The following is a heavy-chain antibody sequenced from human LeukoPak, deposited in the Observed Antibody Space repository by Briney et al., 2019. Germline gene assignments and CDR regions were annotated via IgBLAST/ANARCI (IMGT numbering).Heavy chain of an antibody. J-gene: IGHJ4*02. CDR3: ARHDEGSSSWYYFDY. CDR2: IYYSGST. CDR1: VYSISSGYY. D-gene: IGHD6-13*01. V-gene: IGHV4-38-2*02. Sequence: PSETLSLTCTVSVYSISSGYYWGWIRQPPGKGLEWIGSIYYSGSTYYNPSLKSRVTISVDMSKNQFSLKLSSVTAADTAVYYCARHDEGSSSWYYFDYWGQGTLVTVSS.